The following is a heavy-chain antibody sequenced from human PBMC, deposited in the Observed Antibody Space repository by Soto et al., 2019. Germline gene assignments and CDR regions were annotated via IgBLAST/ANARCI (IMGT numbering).Heavy chain of an antibody. CDR2: VNWGGDTT. CDR3: AKGATVTTHYQYYGMDV. D-gene: IGHD4-17*01. J-gene: IGHJ6*02. Sequence: GGSMRLSCAASGFTFDDFAMCWVRQVPGKGLEWISLVNWGGDTTFYAESVKGRFIISRDNSKNSVYLQMNSLRSEDSAVYYCAKGATVTTHYQYYGMDVWGQGTTVTVSS. V-gene: IGHV3-43D*04. CDR1: GFTFDDFA.